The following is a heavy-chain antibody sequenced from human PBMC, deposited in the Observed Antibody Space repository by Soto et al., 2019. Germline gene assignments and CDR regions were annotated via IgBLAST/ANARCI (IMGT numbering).Heavy chain of an antibody. D-gene: IGHD3-22*01. V-gene: IGHV1-18*01. CDR2: ISAYNGNT. J-gene: IGHJ5*02. CDR3: AREYRSGDSSGYYHGPNWFDP. Sequence: ASGKVSCKASGYTFTSYGIIWVRQAPGQGLEWMGWISAYNGNTNYAQKLQGRVTMTTDTSTSTAYMELSSLRSEDTAVYYCAREYRSGDSSGYYHGPNWFDPWGQGTLVTVSS. CDR1: GYTFTSYG.